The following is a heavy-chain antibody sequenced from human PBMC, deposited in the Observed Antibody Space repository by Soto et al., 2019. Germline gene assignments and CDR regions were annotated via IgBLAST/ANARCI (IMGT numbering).Heavy chain of an antibody. CDR1: GGSISSYY. J-gene: IGHJ1*01. D-gene: IGHD3-22*01. CDR3: ARDQRDGSSGYPGYFQH. CDR2: IYYSGST. Sequence: PSETLSLTCTVAGGSISSYYWSWIRQPPGKGLEWIGYIYYSGSTNYNPSLKSRVTISVDTSKNQFSLKLSSMTAADTAVYYCARDQRDGSSGYPGYFQHWGQGTLVTVSS. V-gene: IGHV4-59*01.